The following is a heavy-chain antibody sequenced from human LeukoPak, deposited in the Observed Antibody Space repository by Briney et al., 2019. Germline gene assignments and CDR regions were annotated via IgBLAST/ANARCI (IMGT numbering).Heavy chain of an antibody. CDR3: AREVRGATITYFDY. CDR2: ISAYNGNT. V-gene: IGHV1-18*01. D-gene: IGHD1-26*01. CDR1: GYTFTSYG. J-gene: IGHJ4*02. Sequence: ASVKVSCKASGYTFTSYGISWVRQASGQGLEWMGWISAYNGNTNYAQKLQGRVTMTTDTSTSTAYMELRSLRSDDTAVYYCAREVRGATITYFDYWGQGTLVTVSS.